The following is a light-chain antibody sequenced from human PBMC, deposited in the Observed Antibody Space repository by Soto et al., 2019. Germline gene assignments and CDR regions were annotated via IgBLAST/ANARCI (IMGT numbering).Light chain of an antibody. Sequence: EIVMTQSPATLSVSPGERATLSCRASQSVSSNLAWYQQKPGQAPRLLIHGASTRATGIPARFSGSGSGTEFPLTISSLRSEDFAVYYCQQYNNWTPVTFGQGTKVEIK. CDR2: GAS. CDR3: QQYNNWTPVT. V-gene: IGKV3-15*01. CDR1: QSVSSN. J-gene: IGKJ1*01.